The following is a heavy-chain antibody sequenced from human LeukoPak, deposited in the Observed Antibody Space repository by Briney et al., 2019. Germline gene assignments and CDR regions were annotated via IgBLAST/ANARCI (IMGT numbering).Heavy chain of an antibody. CDR1: GYTFTGYY. CDR2: INPNSGGT. V-gene: IGHV1-2*04. D-gene: IGHD1-26*01. J-gene: IGHJ6*02. CDR3: ARGVEVGATDYYYYGMDV. Sequence: GASVKVSCKASGYTFTGYYMHWVRQAPGQGLEWMGWINPNSGGTNYAQKFQGWVTMTRDTSISTAYMELSRLRSDDTAVYYCARGVEVGATDYYYYGMDVWGQGTTVTVSS.